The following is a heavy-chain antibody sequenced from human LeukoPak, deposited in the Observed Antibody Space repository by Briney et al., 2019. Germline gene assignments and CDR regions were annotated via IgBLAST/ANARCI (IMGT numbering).Heavy chain of an antibody. J-gene: IGHJ4*02. Sequence: SETLSLTCTVSGGSISSYYWSWIRQPPGKGLEWIGYIYYSGTTNYNPSLKSRVTISVDTSKNQFSLKLSSVTAADTAVYYCARKMRRRKYHDSSGYYKDYFDYWGQGTLVTVSS. D-gene: IGHD3-22*01. CDR2: IYYSGTT. V-gene: IGHV4-59*12. CDR3: ARKMRRRKYHDSSGYYKDYFDY. CDR1: GGSISSYY.